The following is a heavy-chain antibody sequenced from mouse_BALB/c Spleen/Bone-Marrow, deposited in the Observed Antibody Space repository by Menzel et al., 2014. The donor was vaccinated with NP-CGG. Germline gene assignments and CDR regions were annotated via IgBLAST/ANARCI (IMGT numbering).Heavy chain of an antibody. CDR1: GFNIKDYY. Sequence: VQLQQSGAELVRSGASVKLSCTASGFNIKDYYMHWVKQRPEQGLEWIGWIDPENGDTEYAPKFQGKATMTADASSNTAYLQLRSLASEDTAVYYCSAREAMDYWGQGTSVTVSS. CDR3: SAREAMDY. CDR2: IDPENGDT. V-gene: IGHV14-4*02. J-gene: IGHJ4*01.